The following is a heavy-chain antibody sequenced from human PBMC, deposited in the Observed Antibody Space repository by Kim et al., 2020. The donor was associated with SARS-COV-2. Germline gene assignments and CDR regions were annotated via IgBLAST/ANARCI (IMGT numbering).Heavy chain of an antibody. D-gene: IGHD6-13*01. Sequence: GRFTISKDDSKNTAYLQMNSLKTEDTAVYYCTRHAPPSIAAGRYYYGMDVWGQGTTVTVSS. V-gene: IGHV3-73*01. CDR3: TRHAPPSIAAGRYYYGMDV. J-gene: IGHJ6*02.